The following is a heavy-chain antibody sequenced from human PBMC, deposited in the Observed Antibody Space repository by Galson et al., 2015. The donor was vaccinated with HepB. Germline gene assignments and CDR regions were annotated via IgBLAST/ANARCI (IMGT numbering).Heavy chain of an antibody. CDR1: GYTFTSYG. V-gene: IGHV1-18*01. Sequence: SVTVSCKASGYTFTSYGISWVRQAPGQGLEWMGWISAYNGNTNYAQKLQGRVTMTTDTSTSTAYMELRSLRSDDTAVYYCARDATPAGYKDTWWYFDLWGRGTLVTVSS. CDR2: ISAYNGNT. CDR3: ARDATPAGYKDTWWYFDL. J-gene: IGHJ2*01. D-gene: IGHD5-18*01.